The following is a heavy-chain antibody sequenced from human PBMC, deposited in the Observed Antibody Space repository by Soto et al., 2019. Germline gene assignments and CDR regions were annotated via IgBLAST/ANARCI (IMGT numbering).Heavy chain of an antibody. CDR3: VKVSYSSLTTLGSAFDV. J-gene: IGHJ3*01. CDR1: GFTFDDYA. CDR2: ISWSGDNM. V-gene: IGHV3-9*01. D-gene: IGHD4-4*01. Sequence: QLVESGEAWVQLGSSWGLFFAAPGFTFDDYAWHWVRQAPGKGLEWVSGISWSGDNMAYADSVKGRFITSRDNVKNSLYLQMNSLRVEDTALYHCVKVSYSSLTTLGSAFDVWGQGTMVTVS.